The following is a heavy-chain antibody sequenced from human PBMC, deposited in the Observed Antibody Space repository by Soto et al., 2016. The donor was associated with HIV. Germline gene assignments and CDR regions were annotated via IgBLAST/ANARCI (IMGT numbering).Heavy chain of an antibody. CDR1: GGSVSGSAYY. CDR2: IFYTGST. D-gene: IGHD1-26*01. CDR3: ARHLKELLLGERVYYFDS. J-gene: IGHJ4*02. V-gene: IGHV4-39*01. Sequence: QLQLQESGPGLVKPSETLSLTCTVSGGSVSGSAYYWGWIRQPPGKGLEWIGSIFYTGSTYYSSSLKSRVTISVDTSKNQFSLKLSSVTAADTAVYYCARHLKELLLGERVYYFDSWGQRTWSPSPQ.